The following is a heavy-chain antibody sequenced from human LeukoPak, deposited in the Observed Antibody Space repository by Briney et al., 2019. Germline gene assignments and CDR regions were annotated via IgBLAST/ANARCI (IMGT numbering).Heavy chain of an antibody. Sequence: GGSLRLSCAASGFTFSSYAMSWVRQAPGKGLEWVSAISGSGGSTYYADSVKGRFTISRDNSKNTLYLQMNSLRAEDTAVYYCAKYPNYDFWSGYYGYFDLWGRGTLVTVSS. D-gene: IGHD3-3*01. CDR1: GFTFSSYA. J-gene: IGHJ2*01. CDR3: AKYPNYDFWSGYYGYFDL. V-gene: IGHV3-23*01. CDR2: ISGSGGST.